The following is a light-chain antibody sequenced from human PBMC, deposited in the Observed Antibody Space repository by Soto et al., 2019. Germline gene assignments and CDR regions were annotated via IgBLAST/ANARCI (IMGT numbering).Light chain of an antibody. CDR2: TTN. Sequence: QSVLTQPHSASGAPRQRGTISCFGSSSKIGTSSVHWFQQLPGTAPKLLISTTNQRPSGVPERFSGSKSGTSASLAISGLQSEDEADYYFAAWDDSLNGHVFGTGTKVTVL. J-gene: IGLJ1*01. CDR3: AAWDDSLNGHV. V-gene: IGLV1-44*01. CDR1: SSKIGTSS.